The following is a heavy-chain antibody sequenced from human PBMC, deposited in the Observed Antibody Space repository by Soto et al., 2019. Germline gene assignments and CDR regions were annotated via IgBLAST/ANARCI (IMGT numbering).Heavy chain of an antibody. D-gene: IGHD2-2*02. CDR2: IWYDGSNK. CDR3: ARDPKAYPKYQLLYLGYLDY. J-gene: IGHJ4*02. CDR1: GFTFSSYG. Sequence: GGSLRLSCAASGFTFSSYGMHWVRQAPGKGLEWVAVIWYDGSNKYYADSVKGRFTISRDNSKNTLYLQMNSLIAEDTAVYYCARDPKAYPKYQLLYLGYLDYWGQGTLVTVSS. V-gene: IGHV3-33*01.